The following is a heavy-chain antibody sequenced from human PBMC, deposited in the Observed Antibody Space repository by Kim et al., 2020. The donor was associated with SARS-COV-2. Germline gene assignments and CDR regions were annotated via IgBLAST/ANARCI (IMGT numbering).Heavy chain of an antibody. CDR3: ARDIYDSSGYYYNDC. V-gene: IGHV3-21*01. CDR1: EFNFNIYS. J-gene: IGHJ4*02. CDR2: ISGNSGYI. Sequence: GGSLRLSCAASEFNFNIYSMNWVRQAPGKGLEWVSSISGNSGYIWYADSVKGRFTISRDNAENSLYLQMNSLRPEDTALYFCARDIYDSSGYYYNDCWGQGTLVIVSS. D-gene: IGHD3-22*01.